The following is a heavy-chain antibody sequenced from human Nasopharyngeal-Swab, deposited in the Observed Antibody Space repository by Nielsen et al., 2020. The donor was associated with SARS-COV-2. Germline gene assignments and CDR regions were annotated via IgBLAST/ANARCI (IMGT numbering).Heavy chain of an antibody. J-gene: IGHJ6*03. V-gene: IGHV3-30*02. CDR3: AKDHKMDSGGGVGYMDV. CDR2: IRYDGFNQ. D-gene: IGHD3-16*01. CDR1: GFTFSSYG. Sequence: GGSLRLSCAASGFTFSSYGMHWVRQAPGKGLEWAAFIRYDGFNQNYADSVKGRFTISRDSFKNTLYLQLNSLRAEDTAVYYCAKDHKMDSGGGVGYMDVWGKGTTVTVSS.